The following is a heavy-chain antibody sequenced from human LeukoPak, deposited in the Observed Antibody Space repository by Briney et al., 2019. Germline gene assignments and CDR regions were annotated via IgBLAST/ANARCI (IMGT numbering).Heavy chain of an antibody. Sequence: GGSLRLSCAASGFTFSSFDMTWVRQAPGKGLEWVSTISVSATNTYYAESVKGRFIISRDNSKNTLYLQMNSLRADDTAVYYCATITSMRVVLISWGQGTLVTVSS. CDR1: GFTFSSFD. CDR2: ISVSATNT. CDR3: ATITSMRVVLIS. J-gene: IGHJ1*01. D-gene: IGHD3-22*01. V-gene: IGHV3-23*01.